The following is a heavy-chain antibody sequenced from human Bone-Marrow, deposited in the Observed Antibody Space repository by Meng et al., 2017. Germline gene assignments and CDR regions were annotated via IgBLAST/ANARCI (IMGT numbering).Heavy chain of an antibody. J-gene: IGHJ4*02. CDR2: IYHSGST. Sequence: GSLRLSCAVSGYSISSGYYWGWIRQPPGKGREWIGSIYHSGSTYYNPSLKSRVTISVDTSKNQFSLKLSSVTAADTAVYYCARESDCGGDCYPDYWGQGTLVTVSS. CDR3: ARESDCGGDCYPDY. D-gene: IGHD2-21*02. V-gene: IGHV4-38-2*02. CDR1: GYSISSGYY.